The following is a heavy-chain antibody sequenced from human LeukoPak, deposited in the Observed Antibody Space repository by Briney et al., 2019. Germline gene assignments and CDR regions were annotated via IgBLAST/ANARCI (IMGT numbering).Heavy chain of an antibody. Sequence: SETLSLTCTVSGGSIRSSSYYWGWIRQAPGKGLEWIGSMYYSGSTNYNPSLKSRVTISVDTSKNQFSLKLSSVTAADTAVYYCARQPLYYYDSAAFDIWGQGTMVTVSS. CDR1: GGSIRSSSYY. CDR2: MYYSGST. V-gene: IGHV4-39*01. J-gene: IGHJ3*02. D-gene: IGHD3-22*01. CDR3: ARQPLYYYDSAAFDI.